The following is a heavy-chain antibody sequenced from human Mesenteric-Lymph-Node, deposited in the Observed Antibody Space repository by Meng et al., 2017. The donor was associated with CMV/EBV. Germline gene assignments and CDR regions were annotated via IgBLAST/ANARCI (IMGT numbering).Heavy chain of an antibody. CDR2: INPYSGGT. D-gene: IGHD6-19*01. CDR3: ARGFRIVLAGTPFEY. V-gene: IGHV1-2*02. CDR1: GYTFTSYA. J-gene: IGHJ4*02. Sequence: ASVKVSCKASGYTFTSYAMHWVRQAPGQRLEWMGWINPYSGGTNYAQKFQGRVTMTRDTSISTAYMELSRLRSDDTAVYYCARGFRIVLAGTPFEYWGQGTLVTVSS.